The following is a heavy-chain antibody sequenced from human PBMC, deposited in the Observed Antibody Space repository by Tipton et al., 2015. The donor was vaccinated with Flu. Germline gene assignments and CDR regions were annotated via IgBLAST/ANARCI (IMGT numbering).Heavy chain of an antibody. CDR1: GFTFSSYS. D-gene: IGHD2-21*02. V-gene: IGHV3-21*01. Sequence: SLRLSCAASGFTFSSYSMNWVRQAPGKGLEWVSSISSSSSYIYYAGSVKGRFTISRDNAKNSLYLQMNSLGAEDTAVYYCARGKGKGGRLHDYWGQGTLVTVSS. CDR3: ARGKGKGGRLHDY. J-gene: IGHJ4*02. CDR2: ISSSSSYI.